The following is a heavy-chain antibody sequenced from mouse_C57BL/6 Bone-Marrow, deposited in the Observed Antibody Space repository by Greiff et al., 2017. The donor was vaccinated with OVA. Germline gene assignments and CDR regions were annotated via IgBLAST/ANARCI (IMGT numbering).Heavy chain of an antibody. Sequence: EVQLVESGGGLVKPGGSLKLSCAASGFTFSSYAMSWVRQTPEKRLEWVATISDGGSYTYYPDNVKGRFTISRENAKNNLYLQMSHLKSEDTAMYYCARDYLAWFAYWGQGTLVTVSA. D-gene: IGHD1-1*01. CDR3: ARDYLAWFAY. CDR1: GFTFSSYA. V-gene: IGHV5-4*01. CDR2: ISDGGSYT. J-gene: IGHJ3*01.